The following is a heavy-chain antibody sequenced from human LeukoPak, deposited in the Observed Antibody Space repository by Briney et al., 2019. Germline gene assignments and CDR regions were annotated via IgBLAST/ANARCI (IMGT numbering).Heavy chain of an antibody. D-gene: IGHD6-19*01. J-gene: IGHJ4*02. Sequence: ASVKVSCKASGYTFTSYGISWVRQAPGQGLEWMGWISAYNGNTNYAQKLQGRVTMTTDKSTSKAYMELRSLRSDDKAVYYCARKSGYSSGAYYFDYWGQGTLVTVSS. CDR2: ISAYNGNT. V-gene: IGHV1-18*01. CDR1: GYTFTSYG. CDR3: ARKSGYSSGAYYFDY.